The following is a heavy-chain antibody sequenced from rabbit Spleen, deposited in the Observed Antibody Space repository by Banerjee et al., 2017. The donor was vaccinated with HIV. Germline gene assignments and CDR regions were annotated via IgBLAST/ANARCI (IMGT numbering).Heavy chain of an antibody. CDR1: GFDFSTYS. D-gene: IGHD1-1*01. CDR3: ARDLVAVIGWNFSL. CDR2: INMVTGKS. Sequence: QEQLVESGGGLVQPGGSLTLSCNASGFDFSTYSMSWVRQAPGKGLEWITCINMVTGKSVYASWAKGRFIMSRTSSTKVTLQMTSLTAADTATYFCARDLVAVIGWNFSLWGQGTLVTVS. V-gene: IGHV1S45*01. J-gene: IGHJ3*01.